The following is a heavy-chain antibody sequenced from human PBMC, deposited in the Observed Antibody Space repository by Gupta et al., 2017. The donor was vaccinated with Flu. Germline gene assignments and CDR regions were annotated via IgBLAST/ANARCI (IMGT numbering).Heavy chain of an antibody. CDR3: ARDVGSGDYDS. CDR1: GFTLSDYW. J-gene: IGHJ5*01. CDR2: INRDGSVI. Sequence: EVQLVESGGGLVQPGGSLRLSCGASGFTLSDYWMSWDRQAPGKGPELVANINRDGSVINYMDFVRGRFTISRDNAKNAVYFQMNSLRVDDTAVYYCARDVGSGDYDSWGQGTLVTVSS. V-gene: IGHV3-7*01. D-gene: IGHD4-17*01.